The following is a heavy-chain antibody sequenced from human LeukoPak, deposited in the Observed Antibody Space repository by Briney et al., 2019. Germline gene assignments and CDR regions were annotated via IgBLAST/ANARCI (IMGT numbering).Heavy chain of an antibody. CDR3: ARDVGSAPFAY. Sequence: PGRSLRLSCAAPGFTLSSSGMHWVRQAPGKGLEWVAVIWGDENHKYYGDSVRGRFTISRDNAKNTLYLQMDSLRVEDTAVYYCARDVGSAPFAYWGQGPLVTVSS. CDR2: IWGDENHK. V-gene: IGHV3-33*01. D-gene: IGHD6-25*01. J-gene: IGHJ4*02. CDR1: GFTLSSSG.